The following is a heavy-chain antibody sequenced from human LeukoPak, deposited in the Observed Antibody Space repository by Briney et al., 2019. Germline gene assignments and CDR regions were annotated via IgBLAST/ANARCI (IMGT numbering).Heavy chain of an antibody. CDR2: INAGNGNT. D-gene: IGHD2-15*01. V-gene: IGHV1-3*01. J-gene: IGHJ4*02. CDR1: GYTFTNYA. Sequence: ASVKVSCKASGYTFTNYAMHWVRQAPGQRLEWMGWINAGNGNTKYSQKFQGRVTITRDTSASTAYMELSSLRSEDTAIYYCASFLLNGWTIDYWGQGTLVTVSS. CDR3: ASFLLNGWTIDY.